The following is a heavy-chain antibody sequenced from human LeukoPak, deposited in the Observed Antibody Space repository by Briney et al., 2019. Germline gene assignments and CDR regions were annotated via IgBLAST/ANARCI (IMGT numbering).Heavy chain of an antibody. CDR1: GGSVSSGSYY. J-gene: IGHJ5*02. V-gene: IGHV4-61*01. CDR3: AREGTAGTNLNWFDP. CDR2: IYYSGSA. D-gene: IGHD1-1*01. Sequence: SETLSLTCTVSGGSVSSGSYYWSWIRQPPGKGLEWIGYIYYSGSAKYNPSLKSRVTISVDTSKNQFSLKLSSVTAADTAVYYCAREGTAGTNLNWFDPWGQGTLVTVSS.